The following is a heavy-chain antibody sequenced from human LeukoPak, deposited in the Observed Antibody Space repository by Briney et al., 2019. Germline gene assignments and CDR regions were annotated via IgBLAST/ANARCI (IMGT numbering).Heavy chain of an antibody. CDR2: ISSSSSYI. J-gene: IGHJ4*02. Sequence: GGSLRLSCAASGFTFRDYWMSWVRQAPGKGLEWVSSISSSSSYIYYADSVKGRFTISRDNAKNSLYLQMNSLRAEDTAVYYCARGSAVSSGWYNYWGQGTLVTVSS. D-gene: IGHD6-19*01. CDR3: ARGSAVSSGWYNY. V-gene: IGHV3-21*01. CDR1: GFTFRDYW.